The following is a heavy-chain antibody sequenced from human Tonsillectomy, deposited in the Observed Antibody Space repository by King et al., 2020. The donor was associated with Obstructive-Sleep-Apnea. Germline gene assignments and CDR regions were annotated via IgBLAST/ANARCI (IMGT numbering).Heavy chain of an antibody. CDR2: IYWDDDK. Sequence: TLKESGPTLVKPTQTLTLTCTFSGFSLSTSGVGVGWIRQPPGKALEWLALIYWDDDKRYSPSLKSRLTITKDTSKNQVVLTMTNIDPVDTATYYCAHTTTVTGFDYWGQGTLVTVSS. V-gene: IGHV2-5*02. J-gene: IGHJ4*02. CDR1: GFSLSTSGVG. CDR3: AHTTTVTGFDY. D-gene: IGHD4-11*01.